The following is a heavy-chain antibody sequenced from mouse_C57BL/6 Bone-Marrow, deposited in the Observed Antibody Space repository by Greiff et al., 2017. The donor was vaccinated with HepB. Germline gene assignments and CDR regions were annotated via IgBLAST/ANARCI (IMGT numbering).Heavy chain of an antibody. CDR3: ARDLRGYDGFAY. V-gene: IGHV5-4*01. J-gene: IGHJ3*01. CDR2: ISDGGSYT. D-gene: IGHD2-2*01. CDR1: GFTFSSYA. Sequence: EVKLQESGGGLVKPGGSLKLSCAASGFTFSSYAMSWVRQTPEKRLEGVATISDGGSYTYYPDNVKGRLTISRDNAKNNLYLQMSHLKSEDTAMYYCARDLRGYDGFAYWGQGTLVTVSA.